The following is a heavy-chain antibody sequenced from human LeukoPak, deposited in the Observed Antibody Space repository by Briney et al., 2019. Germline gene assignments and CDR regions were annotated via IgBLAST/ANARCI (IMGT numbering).Heavy chain of an antibody. CDR3: ARVAVAGYYFDY. D-gene: IGHD6-19*01. Sequence: SETLSLTCTVSGGSISRIIYYWGWIRQPPGKGLEWIGSIYYTGSTYYNPSLKSRVTISVDTSKNQFSLKLSSVTAADTAVYYCARVAVAGYYFDYWGQGTLVTVSS. CDR2: IYYTGST. J-gene: IGHJ4*02. V-gene: IGHV4-39*07. CDR1: GGSISRIIYY.